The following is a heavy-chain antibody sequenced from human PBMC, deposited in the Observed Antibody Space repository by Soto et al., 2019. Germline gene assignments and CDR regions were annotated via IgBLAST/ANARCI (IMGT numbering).Heavy chain of an antibody. Sequence: SETLSLTCAVYGGSFSGYYWSWIRQPPGKGLEWIGEINHSGSTNYNPSLKSRVTISVDTSKNQFSLKLSSVTAADTAVYYCARGRTIFGVVPLYMDVWGKGTTVTVS. J-gene: IGHJ6*03. V-gene: IGHV4-34*01. CDR1: GGSFSGYY. CDR3: ARGRTIFGVVPLYMDV. D-gene: IGHD3-3*01. CDR2: INHSGST.